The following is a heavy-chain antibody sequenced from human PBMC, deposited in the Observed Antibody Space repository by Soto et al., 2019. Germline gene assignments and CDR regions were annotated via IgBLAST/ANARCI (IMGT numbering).Heavy chain of an antibody. D-gene: IGHD2-21*02. Sequence: PSETLSLTCTVSGGSIYTNDYYWGWIRQPPGRGLEWIGSIDYNGVTYYNRSLKSRVSISRDTSKNQFSLRLKSVTAADTALYFCARQRTSVVTQAYFDVWGPGSLVTVSS. J-gene: IGHJ4*02. CDR1: GGSIYTNDYY. V-gene: IGHV4-39*01. CDR2: IDYNGVT. CDR3: ARQRTSVVTQAYFDV.